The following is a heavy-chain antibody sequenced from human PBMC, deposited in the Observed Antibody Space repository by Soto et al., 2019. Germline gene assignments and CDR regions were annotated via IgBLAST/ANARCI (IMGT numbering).Heavy chain of an antibody. D-gene: IGHD1-1*01. CDR1: GYPFSDYY. J-gene: IGHJ5*02. CDR2: IDPKNGAT. CDR3: TRPRTTGSPRYDWFHP. Sequence: SSVKVSCKASGYPFSDYYLHWVRLAPGQGLEWMGWIDPKNGATKFAQKFEGRVTLTRETSIMTVYMELSGLTSDDTAVYFCTRPRTTGSPRYDWFHPWGQGTRVTVSS. V-gene: IGHV1-2*02.